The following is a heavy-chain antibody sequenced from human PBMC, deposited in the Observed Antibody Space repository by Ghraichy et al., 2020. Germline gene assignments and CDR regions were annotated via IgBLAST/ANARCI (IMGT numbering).Heavy chain of an antibody. Sequence: GGSLRLSCAASGFTFSSYSMNWVRQAPGKGLEWVSYISSSSSTIYYADSVKGRFTISRDNAKNSLYLQMNSLRDEDTAVYYCARDGLSYDSSGYPLDYWGQGTLVTVSS. CDR1: GFTFSSYS. CDR2: ISSSSSTI. J-gene: IGHJ4*02. V-gene: IGHV3-48*02. D-gene: IGHD3-22*01. CDR3: ARDGLSYDSSGYPLDY.